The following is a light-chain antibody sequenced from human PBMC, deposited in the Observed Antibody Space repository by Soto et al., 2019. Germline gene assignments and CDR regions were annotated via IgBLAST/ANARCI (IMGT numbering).Light chain of an antibody. J-gene: IGKJ4*01. V-gene: IGKV3-11*01. CDR2: DTS. CDR3: QQRGNWPLT. Sequence: EIVLTQSPATLSLSPGERATLSCRASQSVITYLAWYQQKPGQAPRLLIYDTSSRATGIPARFTGSGSGTDFTLTISSLEPEDVAVYYCQQRGNWPLTFGGGTKVEIK. CDR1: QSVITY.